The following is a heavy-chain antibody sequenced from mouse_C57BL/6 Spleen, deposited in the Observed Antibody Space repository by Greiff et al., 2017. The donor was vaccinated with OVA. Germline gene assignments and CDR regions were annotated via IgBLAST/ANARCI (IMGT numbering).Heavy chain of an antibody. CDR1: GFTFSDYG. CDR3: AIDYDVGDAMDY. CDR2: ISSGSSTI. Sequence: EVQGVESGGGLVKPGGSLKLSCAASGFTFSDYGMHWVRQAPEKGLEWVAYISSGSSTIYYADTVKGRFTISRDNAKNTLFLQMTSLRSEDTARYYCAIDYDVGDAMDYWGQGTSVTVSS. V-gene: IGHV5-17*01. J-gene: IGHJ4*01. D-gene: IGHD2-4*01.